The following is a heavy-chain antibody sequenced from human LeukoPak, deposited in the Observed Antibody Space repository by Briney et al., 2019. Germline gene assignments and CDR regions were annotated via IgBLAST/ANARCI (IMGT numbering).Heavy chain of an antibody. J-gene: IGHJ6*02. V-gene: IGHV3-23*01. CDR2: ISGSGGST. CDR1: GFTFSSYA. D-gene: IGHD3-22*01. Sequence: GGSLRLSCAASGFTFSSYAMSWVRQAPGKGLEWVSAISGSGGSTYYADSVKGRFTISRDNSKNSLYLQMNSLRAEDTAVYYCARDQFATYYYDSSGSNGMDVWGQGTTVTVSS. CDR3: ARDQFATYYYDSSGSNGMDV.